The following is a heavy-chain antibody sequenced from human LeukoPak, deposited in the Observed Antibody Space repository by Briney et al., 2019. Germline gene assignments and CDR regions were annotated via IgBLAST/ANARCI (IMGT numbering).Heavy chain of an antibody. D-gene: IGHD5-18*01. Sequence: GRSLRLSCATSGFTFSNYAMSWVRQAPGKGLEWVSAIRGSGDMTYYADSVKGRFTVARDNSKTTLYLQMNSLRAEDTAVYYCARARGYSYANEYHLDYWGQGTLVTVSS. V-gene: IGHV3-23*01. CDR1: GFTFSNYA. CDR2: IRGSGDMT. CDR3: ARARGYSYANEYHLDY. J-gene: IGHJ4*02.